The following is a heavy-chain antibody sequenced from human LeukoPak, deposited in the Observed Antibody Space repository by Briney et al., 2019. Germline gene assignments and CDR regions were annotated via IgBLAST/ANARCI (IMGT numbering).Heavy chain of an antibody. Sequence: SQTLSLTCAISGDSVSSNSAAWNWIRQSPSRGLEWLGRTYYRSKWYNDYAVSVKSRITINPDTSKNQFSLQLNSVTPEDTAVYYCASGAFGANAVADNFDYWGQGTLVTVSS. CDR3: ASGAFGANAVADNFDY. CDR2: TYYRSKWYN. CDR1: GDSVSSNSAA. D-gene: IGHD6-19*01. V-gene: IGHV6-1*01. J-gene: IGHJ4*02.